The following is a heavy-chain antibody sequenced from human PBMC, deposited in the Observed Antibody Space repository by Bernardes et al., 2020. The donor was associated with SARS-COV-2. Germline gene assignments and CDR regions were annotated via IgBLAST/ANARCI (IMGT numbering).Heavy chain of an antibody. CDR3: SRGDVLLLYYAFDI. Sequence: IHQHPRKGLEWIVYIYYSGNTYYNQSLKSRVTISVYTSKNQFSLKLSSVTASDTAVYYCSRGDVLLLYYAFDIWGQGTMVTVSS. CDR2: IYYSGNT. V-gene: IGHV4-31*02. J-gene: IGHJ3*02. D-gene: IGHD3-22*01.